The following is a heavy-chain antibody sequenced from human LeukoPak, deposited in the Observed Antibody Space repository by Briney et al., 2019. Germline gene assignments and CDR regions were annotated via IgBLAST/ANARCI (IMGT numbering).Heavy chain of an antibody. CDR2: IYPGDSDT. J-gene: IGHJ3*02. CDR3: ASRLDCSGGSCYSFDAFDT. V-gene: IGHV5-51*01. Sequence: GESLKISCKGSGYSFTSYWIGWVRQMPGKGLEWMGIIYPGDSDTRYSPSFQGQVTISADKSISTAYLQWSSLKASDTAMYYCASRLDCSGGSCYSFDAFDTWGQGTMVTVSS. D-gene: IGHD2-15*01. CDR1: GYSFTSYW.